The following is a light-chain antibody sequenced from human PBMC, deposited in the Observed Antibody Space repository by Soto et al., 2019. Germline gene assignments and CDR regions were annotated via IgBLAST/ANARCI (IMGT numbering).Light chain of an antibody. CDR2: EVS. V-gene: IGLV2-14*01. CDR3: RSYTSSSTRL. J-gene: IGLJ3*02. Sequence: QSALTQPASVSGSPGQSITISCTGTSSDVGGYNYVSWYQQHPGKAPKLMIYEVSNRPSGVSNRFSGSKSGNTASLTISGLQAEDEADYYCRSYTSSSTRLFGGGPTLTVL. CDR1: SSDVGGYNY.